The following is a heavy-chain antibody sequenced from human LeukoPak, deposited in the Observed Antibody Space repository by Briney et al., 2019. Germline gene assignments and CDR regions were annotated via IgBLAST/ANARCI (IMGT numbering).Heavy chain of an antibody. Sequence: SETLSLTCTVSGDYISGFTYYWGWIRQPPGEGLEWIGNIHYRGVTSYNPSLKSRVTISTDMSKNQFSLKLSSVTAADTAVFYCASGTWGFYDTTVGVYWGQGTLVTVSS. CDR3: ASGTWGFYDTTVGVY. D-gene: IGHD3-22*01. V-gene: IGHV4-39*07. CDR1: GDYISGFTYY. J-gene: IGHJ4*02. CDR2: IHYRGVT.